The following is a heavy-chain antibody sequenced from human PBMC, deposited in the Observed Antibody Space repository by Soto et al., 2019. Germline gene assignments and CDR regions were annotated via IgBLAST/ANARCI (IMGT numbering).Heavy chain of an antibody. J-gene: IGHJ6*02. CDR3: ARASPNYYYAMDV. Sequence: SETLSLTCSVSGASIDTGSYYWSWIRRHPGKGLEWIGYIYYSGSTYFNPSLRSRVTISVDTSRNQFSLKLRSVTAADTAIYFCARASPNYYYAMDVWGQGTTVTVSS. V-gene: IGHV4-31*03. CDR1: GASIDTGSYY. CDR2: IYYSGST.